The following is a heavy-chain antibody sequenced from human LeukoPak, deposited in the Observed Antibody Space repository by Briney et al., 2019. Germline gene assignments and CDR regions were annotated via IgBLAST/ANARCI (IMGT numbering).Heavy chain of an antibody. CDR1: GYTFTSYD. J-gene: IGHJ4*02. CDR2: MNPNSGNT. V-gene: IGHV1-8*03. D-gene: IGHD3-22*01. CDR3: ARSPVDYYDSSGYSDY. Sequence: ASVKVSCKASGYTFTSYDINWVRQATGQGLEWMGWMNPNSGNTGYAQKFQGRVTITRNTSISTAYMELSSLRSEDTAVYYCARSPVDYYDSSGYSDYWGQGTLVTVSS.